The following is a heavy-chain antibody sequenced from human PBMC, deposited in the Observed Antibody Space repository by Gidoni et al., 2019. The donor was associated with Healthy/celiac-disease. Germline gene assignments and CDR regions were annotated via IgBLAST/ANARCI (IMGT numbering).Heavy chain of an antibody. CDR3: ASATKGYFDY. V-gene: IGHV4-39*01. CDR1: GGSISSSSYY. J-gene: IGHJ4*02. Sequence: QPQLQESGPGLVKPSETLSLTCTVPGGSISSSSYYWGWIRQPPGKGLEWIGSIYYSGSTYYNPSLKSRVTISVDTSKNQFSLKLSSVTAADTAVYYCASATKGYFDYWGQGTLVTVSS. CDR2: IYYSGST.